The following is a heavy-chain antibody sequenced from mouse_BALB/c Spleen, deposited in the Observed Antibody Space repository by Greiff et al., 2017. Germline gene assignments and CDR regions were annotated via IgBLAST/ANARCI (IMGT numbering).Heavy chain of an antibody. J-gene: IGHJ4*01. CDR3: ARHGTTVVATEAMDY. V-gene: IGHV5-6*01. D-gene: IGHD1-1*01. Sequence: EVKLQESGGDLVKPGGSLKLSCAASGFTFSSYGMSWVRQTPDKRLEWVATISSGGSYTYYPDSVKGRFTISRDNAKNTLYLQMSSLKSEDTAMYYCARHGTTVVATEAMDYWGQGTSVTVSS. CDR1: GFTFSSYG. CDR2: ISSGGSYT.